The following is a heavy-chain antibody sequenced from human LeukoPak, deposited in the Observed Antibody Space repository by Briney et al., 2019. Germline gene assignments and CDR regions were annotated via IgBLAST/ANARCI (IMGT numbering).Heavy chain of an antibody. J-gene: IGHJ4*02. Sequence: GGSLRLSCAASGFTMSTYWMSWVRQAPGKGLEWVASIKQGGSEQHYVEPVKGRFTISRDNVKNSLYLQMNSLRAEDTAVYYCASAGTSYGDQFFDYWGQGTLVTVSS. CDR3: ASAGTSYGDQFFDY. CDR2: IKQGGSEQ. V-gene: IGHV3-7*01. CDR1: GFTMSTYW. D-gene: IGHD4-17*01.